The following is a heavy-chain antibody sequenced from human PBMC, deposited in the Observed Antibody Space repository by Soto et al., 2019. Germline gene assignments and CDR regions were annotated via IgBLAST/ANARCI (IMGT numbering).Heavy chain of an antibody. CDR3: AREGILGLFDAYDL. Sequence: GASVKVSCKASAFTSSGISWVRQAPGQGLEWMGWISTHNGNTIYAQKFQGRVIMTMDTSTTTVYMELRSLRSDDAAVYFCAREGILGLFDAYDLWGQGTMVTVSS. D-gene: IGHD3-3*01. V-gene: IGHV1-18*04. J-gene: IGHJ3*01. CDR2: ISTHNGNT. CDR1: AFTSSG.